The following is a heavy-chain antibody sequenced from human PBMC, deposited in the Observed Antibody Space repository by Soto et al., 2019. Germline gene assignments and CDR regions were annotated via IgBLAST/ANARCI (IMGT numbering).Heavy chain of an antibody. CDR1: GFTFSSYW. Sequence: EVQLVESGGGLVQPGESLRLSCAASGFTFSSYWMHWVRQAPGKGLVWVSRINSDGSSTSYACSVKGRFTISRDNAKNTLYLQMNSLRAEDTAVYYCVITSLVVAAATREDYWGQGTLVTVSS. CDR2: INSDGSST. J-gene: IGHJ4*02. CDR3: VITSLVVAAATREDY. V-gene: IGHV3-74*01. D-gene: IGHD2-15*01.